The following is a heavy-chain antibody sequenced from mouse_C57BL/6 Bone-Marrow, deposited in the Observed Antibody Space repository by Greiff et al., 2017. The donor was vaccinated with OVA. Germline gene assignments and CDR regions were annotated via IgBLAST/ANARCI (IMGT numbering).Heavy chain of an antibody. J-gene: IGHJ2*01. D-gene: IGHD3-3*01. Sequence: QVQLKQPGAELVKPGASVKLSCKASGYTFTSYWMQWVKQRPGQGLEWIGEIDPSDSYTNYNQKFKGKATLTVDTSSSTAYMQLSSLTSEDSAVYYCAIGGPLDYWGQGTTLTVSS. CDR2: IDPSDSYT. CDR1: GYTFTSYW. V-gene: IGHV1-50*01. CDR3: AIGGPLDY.